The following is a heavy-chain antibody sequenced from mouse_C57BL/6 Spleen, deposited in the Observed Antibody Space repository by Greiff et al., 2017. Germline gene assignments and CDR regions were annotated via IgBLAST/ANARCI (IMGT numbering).Heavy chain of an antibody. J-gene: IGHJ4*01. CDR1: GYTFTDYE. D-gene: IGHD2-1*01. Sequence: QVQLQQSGAELVRPGASVTLSCKASGYTFTDYEMHWVKQTPVHGLEWIGAIDPETGGTAYTQKFKGKAILTADKSSSTAYMELRSLTSEDSAVYYGTRIDYGNAYYAMDDWGQGTSVTVAS. CDR3: TRIDYGNAYYAMDD. V-gene: IGHV1-15*01. CDR2: IDPETGGT.